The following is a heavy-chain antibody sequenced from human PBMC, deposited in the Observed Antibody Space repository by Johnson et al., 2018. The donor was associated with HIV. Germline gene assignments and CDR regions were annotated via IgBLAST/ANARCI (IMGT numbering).Heavy chain of an antibody. D-gene: IGHD4-17*01. CDR2: INWNGGSI. V-gene: IGHV3-20*04. Sequence: VQLVESGGGLVQPGGSLRLSCAASGFALNLYEMIWVRQAPGKGLEWVSGINWNGGSIAYADSVKGRFTIARDNAKNSLYLQMNSLRAEDTAVYYCARGSGVLTGGDSDAFDIWGQGTMVTVSA. CDR3: ARGSGVLTGGDSDAFDI. CDR1: GFALNLYE. J-gene: IGHJ3*02.